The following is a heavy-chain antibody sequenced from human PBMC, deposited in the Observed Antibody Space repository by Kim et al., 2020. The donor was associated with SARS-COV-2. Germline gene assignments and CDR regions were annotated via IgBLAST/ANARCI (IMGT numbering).Heavy chain of an antibody. V-gene: IGHV3-23*01. CDR3: AKDRTSGEDYFDY. D-gene: IGHD1-26*01. Sequence: GGSLRLSCAASGFALITYVMSWVRQAPGEGLEWVATISDINTNTYYADSGKGRFTISRDNSKNTLYLQMNSLRAEDTAVYFCAKDRTSGEDYFDYWGQGT. J-gene: IGHJ4*02. CDR2: ISDINTNT. CDR1: GFALITYV.